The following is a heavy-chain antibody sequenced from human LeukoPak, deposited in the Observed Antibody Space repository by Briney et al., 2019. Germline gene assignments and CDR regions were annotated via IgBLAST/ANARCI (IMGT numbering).Heavy chain of an antibody. CDR1: GYTFTGYY. V-gene: IGHV1-2*04. CDR2: INPNSGGT. Sequence: ASVKVSCKASGYTFTGYYMHWVRQAPGQGLEWMGWINPNSGGTNYAQKFQGWVTMTRDTSISTAYMELSRLRSDDTAVYYCARRTTYYDILTGYSDVFDFGGQGTMVPVSS. J-gene: IGHJ3*01. D-gene: IGHD3-9*01. CDR3: ARRTTYYDILTGYSDVFDF.